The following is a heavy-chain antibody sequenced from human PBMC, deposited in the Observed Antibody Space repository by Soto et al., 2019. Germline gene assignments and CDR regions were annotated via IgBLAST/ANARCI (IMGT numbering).Heavy chain of an antibody. Sequence: SETLSPTCAVSGGSFTSNNWVTWVRQPPGQGLEWIGEIYRTGSTNYNPSLKSRVTISLDKSENQFSLKVTSLTAADTAVYYCASRDPGTSVDYWGQGTLVTVSS. J-gene: IGHJ4*02. CDR3: ASRDPGTSVDY. D-gene: IGHD1-7*01. CDR2: IYRTGST. V-gene: IGHV4-4*02. CDR1: GGSFTSNNW.